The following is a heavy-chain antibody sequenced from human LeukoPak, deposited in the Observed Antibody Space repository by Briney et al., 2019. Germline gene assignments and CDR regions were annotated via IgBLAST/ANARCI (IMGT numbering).Heavy chain of an antibody. CDR2: ISSSSSTI. CDR1: GFALSSYR. Sequence: PGGSLRLSCAASGFALSSYRMNWVRQAPGKGLEWVSYISSSSSTIYYADSVKGRFTISRDNAKNSLYLQMNSLRDEDTAVYYCARGDSSGYGPDHWGQGTLVTVSS. CDR3: ARGDSSGYGPDH. V-gene: IGHV3-48*02. J-gene: IGHJ5*02. D-gene: IGHD3-22*01.